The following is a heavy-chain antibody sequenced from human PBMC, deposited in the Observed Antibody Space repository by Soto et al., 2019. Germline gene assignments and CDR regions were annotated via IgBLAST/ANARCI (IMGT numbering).Heavy chain of an antibody. V-gene: IGHV3-30-3*01. D-gene: IGHD3-3*01. J-gene: IGHJ4*02. CDR2: ISHDGTNR. CDR1: GFAFNIYA. Sequence: GGSPRLSCAASGFAFNIYAIHWVRQAPGKGLEWVAVISHDGTNRYYADSVRGRFTISRDNSKNTVYLEMDSLRADDTAVYYCARSSGVPTPDFDYWGQGTLVTVSS. CDR3: ARSSGVPTPDFDY.